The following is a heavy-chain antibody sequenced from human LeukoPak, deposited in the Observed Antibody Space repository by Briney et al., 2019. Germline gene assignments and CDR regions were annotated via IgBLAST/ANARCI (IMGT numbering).Heavy chain of an antibody. CDR3: ARSKRQWLPQGY. J-gene: IGHJ4*02. Sequence: GGSLRLSCAASGFTFSSYWMSWFRQAPGKGLDWVANIKQDGSEKYYVDSVKGRFTISRDNAKNSLYLQMNSLRAEDTAVYYCARSKRQWLPQGYWGQGTLVTVSS. D-gene: IGHD6-19*01. CDR2: IKQDGSEK. V-gene: IGHV3-7*01. CDR1: GFTFSSYW.